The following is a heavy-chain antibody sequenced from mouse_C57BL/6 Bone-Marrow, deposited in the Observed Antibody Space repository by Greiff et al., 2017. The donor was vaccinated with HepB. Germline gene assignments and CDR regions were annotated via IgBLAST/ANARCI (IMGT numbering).Heavy chain of an antibody. D-gene: IGHD3-3*01. CDR1: EYEFPSHD. CDR3: ERHEGGKGRY. V-gene: IGHV5-2*01. J-gene: IGHJ2*01. CDR2: INSDGGST. Sequence: EVNVVESGGGLVQPGESLKLSCASNEYEFPSHDMSWVRKTPEERLELVAAINSDGGSTYYPDTMERRFIISRDKTKKTLYLQMSSLRSEDTALYYGERHEGGKGRYWGQGTTLTVSS.